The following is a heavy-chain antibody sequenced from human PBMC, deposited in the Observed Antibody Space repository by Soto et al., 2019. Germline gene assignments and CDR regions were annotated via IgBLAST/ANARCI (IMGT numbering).Heavy chain of an antibody. CDR3: AKVGAVTTFRGAFDY. V-gene: IGHV3-23*01. J-gene: IGHJ4*02. CDR2: ISGSGGST. CDR1: GFTFSSYA. Sequence: EVQLLESGGGLIQPGGSLRLSCAASGFTFSSYAMSWVRQAPGKGLEWVSAISGSGGSTYYADSVKGRFTISRDNSKNTLYLQMTSLRAEDTAVYYCAKVGAVTTFRGAFDYCGQGTLVTVSS. D-gene: IGHD3-16*01.